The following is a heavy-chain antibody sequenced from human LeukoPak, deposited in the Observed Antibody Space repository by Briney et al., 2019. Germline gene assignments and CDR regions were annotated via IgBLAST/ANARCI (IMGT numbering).Heavy chain of an antibody. D-gene: IGHD2-2*01. CDR3: AKDAKERRYCSSTSCYGGPFDY. CDR2: ISYDGSNK. V-gene: IGHV3-30*18. CDR1: RFTFSSYG. Sequence: GRSLRLSCAASRFTFSSYGMHWVRQAPGKGLEWVAVISYDGSNKYYADSVKGRFTISRDNSKNTLYLQMNSLRAEDTAVYYCAKDAKERRYCSSTSCYGGPFDYWGQGTLVTVSS. J-gene: IGHJ4*02.